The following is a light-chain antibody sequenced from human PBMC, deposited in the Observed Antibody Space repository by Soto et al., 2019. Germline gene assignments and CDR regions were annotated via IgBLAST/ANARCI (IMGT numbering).Light chain of an antibody. J-gene: IGKJ5*01. CDR3: QQRSNWPPIT. CDR2: DAS. Sequence: EIVLTQSPGTLSLSPGERATLSCRASQSVSSYLAWYQQKPGQAPRLLIYDASNRATGIPARFSGSGSGTDFTLTISSLEPEDFVVYYCQQRSNWPPITFGQGTRLEIK. CDR1: QSVSSY. V-gene: IGKV3-11*01.